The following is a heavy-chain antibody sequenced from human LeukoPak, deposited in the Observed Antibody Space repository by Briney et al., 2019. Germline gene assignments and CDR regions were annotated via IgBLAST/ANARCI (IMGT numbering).Heavy chain of an antibody. CDR2: ISGGGGNT. CDR3: AKGGLGCSSTSCFDY. J-gene: IGHJ4*02. V-gene: IGHV3-23*01. D-gene: IGHD2-2*01. Sequence: GGSLRLSCAASGFTFSSYAMSWVRQAPGKGLEWVSAISGGGGNTYYADSVKGRFTISRDNSKNTLYLQMTSLRAEDTAVYYCAKGGLGCSSTSCFDYWGQGTLVTVSS. CDR1: GFTFSSYA.